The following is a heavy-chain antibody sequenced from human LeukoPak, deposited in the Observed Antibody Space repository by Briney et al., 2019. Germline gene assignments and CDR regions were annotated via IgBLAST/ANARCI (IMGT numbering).Heavy chain of an antibody. CDR2: ISSSSSYI. Sequence: GGSLRLSCAASGFTFSSYSMNWVRQAPGKGLEWVSSISSSSSYIYYADSVKGRFTISRDNAKNSLYLQMNSLRAEDTAVYYCAREVVGYYDSSPHGAFDIWGQGTMVTVSS. CDR1: GFTFSSYS. D-gene: IGHD3-22*01. CDR3: AREVVGYYDSSPHGAFDI. V-gene: IGHV3-21*01. J-gene: IGHJ3*02.